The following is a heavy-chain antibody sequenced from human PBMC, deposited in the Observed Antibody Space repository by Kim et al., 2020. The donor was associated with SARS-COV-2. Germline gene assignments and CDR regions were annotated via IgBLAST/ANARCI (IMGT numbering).Heavy chain of an antibody. Sequence: ASVKVSCKASGYTFNTYAIHWVRQAPGQRLEWMGWINAANGNTKYSPKFQGRVTITRDTSATTAYMELSSLRSEDTAVYYCAIGGTTVTTYLLYYFDYWGQGTLVTVSS. CDR3: AIGGTTVTTYLLYYFDY. CDR2: INAANGNT. J-gene: IGHJ4*02. CDR1: GYTFNTYA. D-gene: IGHD4-17*01. V-gene: IGHV1-3*01.